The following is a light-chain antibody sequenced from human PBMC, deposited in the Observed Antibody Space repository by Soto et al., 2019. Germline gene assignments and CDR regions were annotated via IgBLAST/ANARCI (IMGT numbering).Light chain of an antibody. J-gene: IGLJ2*01. CDR3: SSYTSDSTLV. V-gene: IGLV2-14*01. CDR1: SSDVGGYNF. CDR2: EVS. Sequence: QSALTQPAAVSGSPGQSITISCTGTSSDVGGYNFVSWYQQHPGKAPKLMIYEVSARPSGVSDRFSGSKSGDTASLTISGLQAEDEAAYYCSSYTSDSTLVFGGGTKLTVL.